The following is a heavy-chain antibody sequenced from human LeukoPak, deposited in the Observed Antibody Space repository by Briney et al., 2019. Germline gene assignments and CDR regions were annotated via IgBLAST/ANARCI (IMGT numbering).Heavy chain of an antibody. J-gene: IGHJ4*02. CDR1: GASINSHY. D-gene: IGHD1-1*01. V-gene: IGHV4-4*07. CDR3: ARALDPLPGTYYFDY. Sequence: PSETLSLTCTVSGASINSHYWSWIRQPAGKGLEWIGRIYISGSTNYNSSLQSRVTMSVDTSKNQFSLKLTSVTAADTAVYYCARALDPLPGTYYFDYWGQGTLVTVSS. CDR2: IYISGST.